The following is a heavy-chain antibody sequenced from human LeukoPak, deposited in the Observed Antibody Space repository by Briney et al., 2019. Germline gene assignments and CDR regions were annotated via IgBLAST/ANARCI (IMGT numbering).Heavy chain of an antibody. V-gene: IGHV1-8*01. CDR1: GYTFTSYD. Sequence: ASVKVSCKASGYTFTSYDINGVRQATGQGLEWMGWMNPNSGNTGYAQKFQGRVTMTRNTSISTAYMELSSLRSEDTAVYYCARGLRRNRRYYFDYWGQGTLVTVSS. CDR3: ARGLRRNRRYYFDY. CDR2: MNPNSGNT. D-gene: IGHD4-17*01. J-gene: IGHJ4*02.